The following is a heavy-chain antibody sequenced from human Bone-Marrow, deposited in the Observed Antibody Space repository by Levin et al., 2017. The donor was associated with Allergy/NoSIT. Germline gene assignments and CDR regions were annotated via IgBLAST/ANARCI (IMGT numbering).Heavy chain of an antibody. J-gene: IGHJ3*01. Sequence: PAASVKVSCKASGFSFTSFAFTWVRQAPGQGLEWMGWISPYTGDTKYAQKLQDRVSMTTDTSTSTAYMELRNLRSDDTAVYYCAREMAETAADTFDVWGQGTMVIVSS. CDR1: GFSFTSFA. V-gene: IGHV1-18*01. CDR2: ISPYTGDT. D-gene: IGHD2-8*01. CDR3: AREMAETAADTFDV.